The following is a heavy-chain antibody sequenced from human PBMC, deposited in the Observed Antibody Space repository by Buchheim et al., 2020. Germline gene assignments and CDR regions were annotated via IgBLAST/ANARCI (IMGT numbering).Heavy chain of an antibody. Sequence: QVQLQQWGAGLLKPSETLSLTCAVYGGSFSGYYWSWIRQPPGKGLEWIGEINHSGSTNYNPSLKSRVTISVDTSKNQFSLKLSSVTAADTAVYYCARGGIAARASYYYYYYMDVWGKGTT. CDR3: ARGGIAARASYYYYYYMDV. D-gene: IGHD6-6*01. CDR2: INHSGST. J-gene: IGHJ6*03. CDR1: GGSFSGYY. V-gene: IGHV4-34*01.